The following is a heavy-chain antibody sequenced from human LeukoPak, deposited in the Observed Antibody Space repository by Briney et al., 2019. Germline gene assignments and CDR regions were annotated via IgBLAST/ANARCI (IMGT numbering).Heavy chain of an antibody. D-gene: IGHD5-18*01. J-gene: IGHJ6*02. CDR2: IYTSGST. CDR1: GGSISSGSYY. CDR3: ARDSGYSYGYYYYYGMDV. V-gene: IGHV4-61*02. Sequence: PSETLSLTCTVSGGSISSGSYYWSWIRQPAGKGLEWIGRIYTSGSTNYNPSLKSRVTISVDTSKNQFSLKLSSVTAADTAVYYCARDSGYSYGYYYYYGMDVWGQGTTVTVSS.